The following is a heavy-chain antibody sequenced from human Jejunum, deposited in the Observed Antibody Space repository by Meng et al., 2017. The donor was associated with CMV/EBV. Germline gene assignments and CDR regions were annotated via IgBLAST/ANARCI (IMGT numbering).Heavy chain of an antibody. V-gene: IGHV1-18*01. CDR3: GGAVAGQGIGMGGIDY. J-gene: IGHJ4*02. Sequence: QDQLVQHGAEVKKPGASVKVSCKAPAYNFSSYGITWVRQAPGQGLEWMGWISVNTGYTEYAQKVEDRISMTTDTSTNTVYMELRSLRSDDTAVYYCGGAVAGQGIGMGGIDYWGQGTLVTVSS. CDR1: AYNFSSYG. CDR2: ISVNTGYT. D-gene: IGHD6-19*01.